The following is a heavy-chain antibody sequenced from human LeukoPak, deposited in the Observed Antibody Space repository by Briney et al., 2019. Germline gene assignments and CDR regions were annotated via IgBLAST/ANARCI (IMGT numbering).Heavy chain of an antibody. Sequence: SETLSLTCGVYGGSFSDYYWSWIRQPPGKGLEWIAYIYYSGSTNYNPSLKSRVTISVDTSKNQFSLRLSSVTAADTAVYYCARVQGGPHCSGGSCQVNYYYMDVWGKGTTVIVSS. CDR3: ARVQGGPHCSGGSCQVNYYYMDV. CDR1: GGSFSDYY. CDR2: IYYSGST. D-gene: IGHD2-15*01. J-gene: IGHJ6*03. V-gene: IGHV4-59*01.